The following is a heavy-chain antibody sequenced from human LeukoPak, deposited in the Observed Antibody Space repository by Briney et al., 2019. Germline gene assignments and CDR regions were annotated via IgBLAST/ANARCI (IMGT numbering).Heavy chain of an antibody. V-gene: IGHV1-46*01. CDR1: GYTFTSYY. J-gene: IGHJ4*02. CDR3: ARTIVITVAGTFYFDY. D-gene: IGHD6-19*01. CDR2: INPSGGST. Sequence: ASVKVSCKASGYTFTSYYMHWVRQAPGQGLEWMGIINPSGGSTSYAQKFQGRVTMTRDMSTSTVYMELSSLRSDDTAVYYCARTIVITVAGTFYFDYWGQGTLVTVSS.